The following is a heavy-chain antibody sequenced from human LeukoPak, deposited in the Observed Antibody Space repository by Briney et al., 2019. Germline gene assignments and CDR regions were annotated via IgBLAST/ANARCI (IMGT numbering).Heavy chain of an antibody. CDR1: GGSMKNYY. Sequence: PSETLSLTCTVSGGSMKNYYWIWIRQSPGKGLEWIGYIYYSGSTNYNPSLKSRVTISVDTSKNQFSLKLSSMTAADTAVYYCARAGYCSSTSCQWVPLVWGQGTTVTVSS. CDR2: IYYSGST. D-gene: IGHD2-2*03. V-gene: IGHV4-59*01. CDR3: ARAGYCSSTSCQWVPLV. J-gene: IGHJ6*02.